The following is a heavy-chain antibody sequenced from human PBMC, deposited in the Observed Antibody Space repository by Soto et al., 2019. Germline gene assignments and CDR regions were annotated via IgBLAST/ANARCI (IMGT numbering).Heavy chain of an antibody. V-gene: IGHV3-30*14. CDR2: LSDRGTS. CDR3: AGDYASGAYDF. CDR1: GSGFSALA. Sequence: QVQLVESGGGVVQPGRSLRLSCTASGSGFSALAMHWIRQPPGKGLEWVSTLSDRGTSHYADSVTGRFSVSRDNSKNTLYLQMNGLRVDDTAIYCCAGDYASGAYDFRGQGTQVTVSS. D-gene: IGHD5-12*01. J-gene: IGHJ4*02.